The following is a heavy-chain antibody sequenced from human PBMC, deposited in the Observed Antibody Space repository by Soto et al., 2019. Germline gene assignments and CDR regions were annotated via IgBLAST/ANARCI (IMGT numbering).Heavy chain of an antibody. J-gene: IGHJ6*02. D-gene: IGHD6-13*01. CDR2: ISSDGASP. CDR3: ARDWAAAAGRGYGMDV. CDR1: GFTFRSYD. Sequence: PGGTLRLSCAASGFTFRSYDMSWVRQAPGKGLEWVSGISSDGASPSYADSVKGRFTISRDNAKNSLYLQMNSLRAEDTAVFYCARDWAAAAGRGYGMDVWGQGTTVTVSS. V-gene: IGHV3-23*01.